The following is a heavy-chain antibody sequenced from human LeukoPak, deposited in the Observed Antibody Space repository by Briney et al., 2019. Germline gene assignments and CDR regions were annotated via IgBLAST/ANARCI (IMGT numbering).Heavy chain of an antibody. Sequence: SETLSLTRTVSGGSISSSSYYWSWIRQPAGKGLEWIGRIYTSGSTNYNPSLKSRVTMSVDTSKNQFSLKLSSVTAADTAVYYCARDPDVEYCSGGSCYYFDYWGQGTLVTVSS. CDR1: GGSISSSSYY. V-gene: IGHV4-61*02. CDR2: IYTSGST. D-gene: IGHD2-15*01. CDR3: ARDPDVEYCSGGSCYYFDY. J-gene: IGHJ4*02.